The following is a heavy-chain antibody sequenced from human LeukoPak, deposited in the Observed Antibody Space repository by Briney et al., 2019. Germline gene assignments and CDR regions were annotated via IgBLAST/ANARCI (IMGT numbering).Heavy chain of an antibody. Sequence: GGSLRLSCAASGFTFSDYYMSWLRQAPGKGLEWVSYISSGGSTIYYADSVKGRFTISRDNAKNSLYLQMNSLRAEDTAVYYCARDLVDFASWFDPWGQGTLVTVSS. J-gene: IGHJ5*02. CDR3: ARDLVDFASWFDP. CDR2: ISSGGSTI. CDR1: GFTFSDYY. V-gene: IGHV3-11*01.